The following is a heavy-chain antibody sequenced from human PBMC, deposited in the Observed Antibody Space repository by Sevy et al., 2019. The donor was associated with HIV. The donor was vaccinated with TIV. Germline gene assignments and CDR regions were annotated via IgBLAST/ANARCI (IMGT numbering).Heavy chain of an antibody. CDR3: ARGENNYEVFQY. D-gene: IGHD3-3*01. J-gene: IGHJ1*01. CDR1: GFIFSNFA. V-gene: IGHV3-30*04. Sequence: GGSLRLSCAASGFIFSNFAMHWVRQAPGKGPEGVAVTSYDGSHKYYADSVKGRFTVSRDNSRNILSLEMNSLRRDDTAVYYCARGENNYEVFQYWGQGTLVTVSS. CDR2: TSYDGSHK.